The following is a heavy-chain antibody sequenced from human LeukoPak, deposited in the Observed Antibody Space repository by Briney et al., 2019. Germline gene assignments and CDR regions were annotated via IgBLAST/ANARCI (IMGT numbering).Heavy chain of an antibody. CDR3: ATVGGTNWFDP. Sequence: GASVKVSCKASGYTFTAYYMHWVRQAPGQGLEWMGWISPNSGGTNYAQKFQGRVTMTRDTSTSTVYMELSSLRSEDTAVYYCATVGGTNWFDPWGQGTLVTVSS. CDR1: GYTFTAYY. V-gene: IGHV1-2*02. D-gene: IGHD1-26*01. J-gene: IGHJ5*02. CDR2: ISPNSGGT.